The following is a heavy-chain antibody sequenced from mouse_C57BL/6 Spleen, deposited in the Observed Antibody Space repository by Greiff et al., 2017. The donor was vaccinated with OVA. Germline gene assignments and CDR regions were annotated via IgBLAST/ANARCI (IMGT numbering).Heavy chain of an antibody. J-gene: IGHJ2*01. CDR2: ISDGGSYT. CDR3: ARDGGSNSFDY. V-gene: IGHV5-4*01. CDR1: GFTFSSYA. Sequence: DVQLQESGGGLVKPGGSLKLSCAASGFTFSSYAMSWVRQTPEKRLEWVATISDGGSYTYYPDNVKGRFTISRDNAKNNLYLQMSHLKSEDTAMYYCARDGGSNSFDYWGQGTTLTVSS. D-gene: IGHD1-1*01.